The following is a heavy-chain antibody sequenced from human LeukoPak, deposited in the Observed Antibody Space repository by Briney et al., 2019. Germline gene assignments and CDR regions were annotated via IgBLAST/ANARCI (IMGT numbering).Heavy chain of an antibody. CDR1: GGSISSSSHY. CDR2: IYYSGST. V-gene: IGHV4-39*01. D-gene: IGHD3-3*02. J-gene: IGHJ3*02. Sequence: SEALSLTCTVSGGSISSSSHYWGWIRQPPGKGLEWIGTIYYSGSTYYNPSLKSRVTISVDTSKNQFSMNLSSVTAADTAVYYCARHLAFGSYNAFYIWGQGTMVTVSS. CDR3: ARHLAFGSYNAFYI.